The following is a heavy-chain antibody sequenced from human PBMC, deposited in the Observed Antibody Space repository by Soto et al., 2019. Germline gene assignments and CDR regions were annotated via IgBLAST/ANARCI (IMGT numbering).Heavy chain of an antibody. CDR2: INAGNGNT. CDR1: VYTFTSYA. Sequence: GASVTVSCTASVYTFTSYAMHWVRQAPGQRLEWMGWINAGNGNTKYSQKFQGRVTITRDTSASTAYMELSSLRSEDTAVYYCARDSSGWNKYDYWGQGTLVTVSS. V-gene: IGHV1-3*01. J-gene: IGHJ4*02. CDR3: ARDSSGWNKYDY. D-gene: IGHD6-19*01.